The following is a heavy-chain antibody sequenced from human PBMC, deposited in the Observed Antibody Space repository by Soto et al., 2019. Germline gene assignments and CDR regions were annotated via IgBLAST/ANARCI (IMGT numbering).Heavy chain of an antibody. CDR3: ARIRTVQPYYYYMDV. V-gene: IGHV3-33*01. D-gene: IGHD5-18*01. Sequence: GGSLRLSCAASGFTFSSYGMHWVRQAPGKGLEWVAVIWYDGSNKYYADSVKGRFTISRDNSKNTLYLQMNSLRAEDTAVYYCARIRTVQPYYYYMDVWGKGTTVTVSS. CDR1: GFTFSSYG. J-gene: IGHJ6*03. CDR2: IWYDGSNK.